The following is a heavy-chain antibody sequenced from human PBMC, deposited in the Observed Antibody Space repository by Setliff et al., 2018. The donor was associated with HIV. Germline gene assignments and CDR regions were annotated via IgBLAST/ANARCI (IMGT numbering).Heavy chain of an antibody. D-gene: IGHD2-21*02. CDR2: IHASGKT. J-gene: IGHJ4*02. V-gene: IGHV4-61*01. CDR1: GGSISSATYY. Sequence: PSETLSLTCTVSGGSISSATYYWSWIRQYPGKGLEWIGYIHASGKTNYNPSLKSRVTISLDTSKMQFSLHLTSVTAADTAVYYCATLDPSGGNFLAYWGQGTLVTAPQ. CDR3: ATLDPSGGNFLAY.